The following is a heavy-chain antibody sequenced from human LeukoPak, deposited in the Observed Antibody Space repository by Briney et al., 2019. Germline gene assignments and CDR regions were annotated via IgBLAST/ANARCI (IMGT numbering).Heavy chain of an antibody. Sequence: ASVKVSCKASGYTFTGYYMHWVRQAPGQGLEWMGWINPNSGGTNYAQKFQGRVTMTRDTSISTAYMELSRLRSDDTAVYYCARVSRASYWGGGYVDYWGQGTLVTVSS. D-gene: IGHD1-26*01. CDR1: GYTFTGYY. CDR2: INPNSGGT. V-gene: IGHV1-2*02. J-gene: IGHJ4*02. CDR3: ARVSRASYWGGGYVDY.